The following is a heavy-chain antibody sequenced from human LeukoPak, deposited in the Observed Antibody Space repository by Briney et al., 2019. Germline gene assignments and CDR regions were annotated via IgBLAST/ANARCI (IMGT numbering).Heavy chain of an antibody. D-gene: IGHD5-24*01. V-gene: IGHV4-39*01. CDR3: AGRDQAIDY. CDR1: DGSVSSVGYY. J-gene: IGHJ4*02. Sequence: SETLSLTCTVSDGSVSSVGYYWGWIRQPPGKGLEWIGSIYYSGTTYYYPSLASRVTIFVDTSKNQFSLRLSSVTAADTAVYYCAGRDQAIDYWGQGTLVTVSS. CDR2: IYYSGTT.